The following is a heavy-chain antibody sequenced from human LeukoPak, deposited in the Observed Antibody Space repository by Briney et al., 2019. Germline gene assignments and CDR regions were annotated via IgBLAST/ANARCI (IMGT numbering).Heavy chain of an antibody. J-gene: IGHJ4*02. V-gene: IGHV1-18*01. CDR1: GYTFTSYG. CDR3: ARGATGLLGSFDY. CDR2: NSTYNGNT. D-gene: IGHD1-26*01. Sequence: GASVKVSCKASGYTFTSYGISLVRLAPGQGLEWMGRNSTYNGNTNYAQKLQGRVTMTTDTSTSTAYMELRSLRSDDTAVYYCARGATGLLGSFDYWGQGTLVTVSS.